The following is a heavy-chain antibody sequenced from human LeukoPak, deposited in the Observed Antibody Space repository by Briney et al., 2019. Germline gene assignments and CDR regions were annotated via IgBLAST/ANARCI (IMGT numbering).Heavy chain of an antibody. CDR1: GFTVSSNY. D-gene: IGHD3-16*01. V-gene: IGHV3-53*01. CDR2: IYSGGST. CDR3: ARDSFGDIPFY. J-gene: IGHJ4*02. Sequence: GGSLRLSCAASGFTVSSNYMSWVRQAPGKGLEWVSVIYSGGSTYYADSVKGRFTISRDNAKNSLYLQMNSLRAEDTAVYYCARDSFGDIPFYWGQGTLVTVSS.